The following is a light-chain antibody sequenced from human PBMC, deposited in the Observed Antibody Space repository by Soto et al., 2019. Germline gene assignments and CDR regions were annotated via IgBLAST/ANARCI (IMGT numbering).Light chain of an antibody. V-gene: IGKV4-1*01. Sequence: DIVMTQSPDSLAVSLGERATINCKSSQSVLYSSNSENYLAWYQQKPGQPPRLLIYWASTRASGVPDRFSGSWSGTDFTLTISSLQTEDVAVYYCQQYYSTPRTFGQGTKVDIK. CDR1: QSVLYSSNSENY. CDR2: WAS. J-gene: IGKJ1*01. CDR3: QQYYSTPRT.